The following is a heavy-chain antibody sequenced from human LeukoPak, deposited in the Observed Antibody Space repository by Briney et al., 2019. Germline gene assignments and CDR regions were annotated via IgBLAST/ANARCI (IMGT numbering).Heavy chain of an antibody. Sequence: PSETLSLTCTVSGGSISSYYWSWIRQPPGKGLEWIGYIYYSGSTNYNPSRKSRVTISVDTSKNQFSLKLSPVTAADTAVYYCARAPAGATGLFDYWGQGTLVTVSS. CDR3: ARAPAGATGLFDY. V-gene: IGHV4-59*01. CDR1: GGSISSYY. J-gene: IGHJ4*02. CDR2: IYYSGST. D-gene: IGHD1-26*01.